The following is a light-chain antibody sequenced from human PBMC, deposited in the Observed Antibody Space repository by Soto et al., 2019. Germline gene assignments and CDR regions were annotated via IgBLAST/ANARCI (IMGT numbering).Light chain of an antibody. CDR2: GAS. J-gene: IGKJ1*01. V-gene: IGKV3-20*01. Sequence: EIVLTQSPGTLSLSPGERATLSCRASQSVSSSYLAWYQQKPGKAPRLLIYGASSRATGIPDRFSGSGSGTDFTLTISRLEAKDFAVYYCQQYGSSPWTFGQGTKVEIK. CDR1: QSVSSSY. CDR3: QQYGSSPWT.